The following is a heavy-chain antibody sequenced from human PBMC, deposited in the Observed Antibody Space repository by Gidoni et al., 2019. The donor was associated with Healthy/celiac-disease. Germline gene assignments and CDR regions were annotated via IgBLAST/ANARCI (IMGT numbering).Heavy chain of an antibody. J-gene: IGHJ4*02. Sequence: QVQLVESGGGVDQPGRSLRLSCAASGFTFSRYAMHWVRQAPGKGLEGLAVISDDGSNKYYAESVKGRFTISRDNSKNTLYLQMNSLRAEDTAVYYCAREATYYYGSGSWFDYWGQGTLVTVSS. CDR3: AREATYYYGSGSWFDY. CDR1: GFTFSRYA. CDR2: ISDDGSNK. V-gene: IGHV3-30-3*01. D-gene: IGHD3-10*01.